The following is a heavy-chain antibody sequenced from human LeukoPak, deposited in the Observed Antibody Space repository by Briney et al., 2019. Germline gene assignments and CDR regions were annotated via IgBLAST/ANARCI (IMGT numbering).Heavy chain of an antibody. V-gene: IGHV3-30*03. CDR1: GFIFSSYG. CDR2: ISYDASDQ. J-gene: IGHJ6*02. D-gene: IGHD2-2*01. CDR3: ARDGAGCSSTSCYYYYYGMDV. Sequence: GGSLRLSCAASGFIFSSYGMHWVRQAPGKGLEWVAVISYDASDQYYADSVKGRFTISRDNAKNSLYLQMNSLRAEDTAVYYCARDGAGCSSTSCYYYYYGMDVWGQGTTVTVSS.